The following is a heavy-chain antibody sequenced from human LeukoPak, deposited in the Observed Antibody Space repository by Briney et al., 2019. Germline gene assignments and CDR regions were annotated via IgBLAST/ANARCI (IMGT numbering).Heavy chain of an antibody. D-gene: IGHD2-15*01. CDR2: IYYSGST. CDR3: AAIVVVVAADAAYYFDY. V-gene: IGHV4-39*07. CDR1: GGSISSSSYY. Sequence: PSETLSLTCTVSGGSISSSSYYWGWIRQPPGKGLEWIGSIYYSGSTYYNPSLKSRVTISVDTSKNQFSLKLSSVTAADTAVHYCAAIVVVVAADAAYYFDYWGQGTLVTVSS. J-gene: IGHJ4*02.